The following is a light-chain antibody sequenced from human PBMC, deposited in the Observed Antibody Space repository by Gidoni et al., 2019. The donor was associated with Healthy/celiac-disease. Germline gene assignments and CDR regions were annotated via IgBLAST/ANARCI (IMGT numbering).Light chain of an antibody. CDR2: AAS. V-gene: IGKV1-39*01. Sequence: DIQMTQSPASLSASVGDRVTITCRASQSIISYLNWYQQKPGKAPKLLIYAASSLQSGVQSRCSGRGSVTDFTIPISSLLPEDFATYYCQQSYSTPYTFGQGTKLEIK. CDR1: QSIISY. CDR3: QQSYSTPYT. J-gene: IGKJ2*01.